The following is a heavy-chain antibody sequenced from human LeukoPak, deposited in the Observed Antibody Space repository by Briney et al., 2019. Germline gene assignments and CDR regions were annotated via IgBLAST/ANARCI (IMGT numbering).Heavy chain of an antibody. D-gene: IGHD2-2*01. J-gene: IGHJ5*02. V-gene: IGHV1-18*01. CDR3: AMAPGSCSSTSCTGGIDP. Sequence: VASVKVSCKASGYTFTSYGISWVRQAPGQGLEWMGWISAYNGNTNYAQKLQGRVTMTTDTSTSTAYMELRSLRSDDTAVYYCAMAPGSCSSTSCTGGIDPWGQGTLVTVSS. CDR2: ISAYNGNT. CDR1: GYTFTSYG.